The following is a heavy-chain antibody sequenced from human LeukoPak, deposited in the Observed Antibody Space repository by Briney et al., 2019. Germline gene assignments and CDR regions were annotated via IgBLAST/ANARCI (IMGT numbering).Heavy chain of an antibody. CDR3: ARVVSGYPYYFDY. CDR2: ISYDGSNK. V-gene: IGHV3-30*04. J-gene: IGHJ4*02. CDR1: GFTFSSYA. D-gene: IGHD3-22*01. Sequence: TGGSLRLSCAASGFTFSSYAMHWVRQAPGKGLEWVAVISYDGSNKYYADSVKGRFTISRDNSENTLYLQMNSLRAEDTAVYYCARVVSGYPYYFDYWGQGTLVTVSS.